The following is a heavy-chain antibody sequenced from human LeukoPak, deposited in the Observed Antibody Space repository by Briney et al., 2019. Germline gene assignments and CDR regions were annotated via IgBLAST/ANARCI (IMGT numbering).Heavy chain of an antibody. J-gene: IGHJ4*02. CDR1: GYTFTSYA. D-gene: IGHD6-19*01. CDR2: INAGNGNT. V-gene: IGHV1-3*01. Sequence: ASVKVSCKASGYTFTSYAMHWVRQAPGQRLEWMGWINAGNGNTKYSQRFQGRVTITRDTSASTAYMELSSLRSEDTAVCYCARGSSSGWSIDYWGQGTLVTVSS. CDR3: ARGSSSGWSIDY.